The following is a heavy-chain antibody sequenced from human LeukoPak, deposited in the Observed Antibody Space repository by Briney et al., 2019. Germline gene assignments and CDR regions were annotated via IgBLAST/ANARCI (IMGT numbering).Heavy chain of an antibody. D-gene: IGHD2-15*01. Sequence: GGSLRLSCAASGFTFSNAWMSWVRQAPGKGLEWVGRIKSKIDGGTTDYAAPVKGRFTISRDDSKNTLYLQMNTLKTEDTAVYYCSTGAATGFDYWGQGTLVTVSS. CDR3: STGAATGFDY. CDR1: GFTFSNAW. V-gene: IGHV3-15*01. J-gene: IGHJ4*02. CDR2: IKSKIDGGTT.